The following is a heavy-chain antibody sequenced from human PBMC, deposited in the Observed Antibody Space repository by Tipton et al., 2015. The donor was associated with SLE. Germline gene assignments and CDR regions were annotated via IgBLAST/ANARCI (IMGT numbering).Heavy chain of an antibody. CDR1: GGSISSHY. Sequence: GLVKPSETLSLTCTVSGGSISSHYWSWIRQPPGKGLEWIGYIYYSGSTNYNPSLKSRVTISVDTSKNQFSLKLSSVTAADTAVYYCARDGSLPHAFDIWGQGTMVTVSS. CDR3: ARDGSLPHAFDI. J-gene: IGHJ3*02. V-gene: IGHV4-59*11. CDR2: IYYSGST. D-gene: IGHD1-26*01.